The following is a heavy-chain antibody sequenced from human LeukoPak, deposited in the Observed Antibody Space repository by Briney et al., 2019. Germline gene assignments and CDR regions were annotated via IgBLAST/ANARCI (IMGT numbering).Heavy chain of an antibody. J-gene: IGHJ6*02. Sequence: GGSLRLSCAASGFTLNNYGMHWVRQAPGKGLEWVSAISGGGDDTSYADSARGRFTVSRDNSKNTLYLQMNSLRAEDTAVYYCAKDSRESSGHFPYYYYYHYGLDVWGQGTTVTVSS. CDR2: ISGGGDDT. D-gene: IGHD3-22*01. CDR3: AKDSRESSGHFPYYYYYHYGLDV. V-gene: IGHV3-23*01. CDR1: GFTLNNYG.